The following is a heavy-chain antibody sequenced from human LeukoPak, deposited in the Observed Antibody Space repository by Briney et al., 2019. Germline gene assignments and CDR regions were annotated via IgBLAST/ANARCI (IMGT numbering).Heavy chain of an antibody. Sequence: ASVKVSCKTSGYTFIDYYLHWVRQAPGQGLEWMGWINPKTDATNYAQMLQDRVTMTRDTFISTAYMELSSLRSDDTAVYYCARGGRFEAFDMWGQGTMVTVSS. CDR1: GYTFIDYY. D-gene: IGHD3-10*01. V-gene: IGHV1-2*02. CDR3: ARGGRFEAFDM. J-gene: IGHJ3*02. CDR2: INPKTDAT.